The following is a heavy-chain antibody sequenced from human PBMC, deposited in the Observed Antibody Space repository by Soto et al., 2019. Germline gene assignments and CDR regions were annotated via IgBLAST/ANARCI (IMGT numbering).Heavy chain of an antibody. Sequence: EVQLLESGGGLVQPGGSLRLSCESSGSTFSNYAMTWVRQAPGKGLEWVSTISGSGSATYYADSVKGRFTISSDNSKDTLYLEMNSLRAEDTAVYYCAKDPRLELRGADSWGQGTVVTVSS. CDR1: GSTFSNYA. D-gene: IGHD1-7*01. J-gene: IGHJ4*02. V-gene: IGHV3-23*01. CDR3: AKDPRLELRGADS. CDR2: ISGSGSAT.